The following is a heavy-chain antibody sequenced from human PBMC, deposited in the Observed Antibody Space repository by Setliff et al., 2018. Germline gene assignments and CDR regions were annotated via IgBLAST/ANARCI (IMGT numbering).Heavy chain of an antibody. Sequence: SETLSLTCTVSGGSVSNSGFFWGWLRQAPGKGLEWIGNIYDGGSSNYNASLKSRLIITRDTSKNQISLKLTSVTAADTAVYYCGRGFSRIEGWGNWFDPWGQGILVTVSS. J-gene: IGHJ5*02. CDR1: GGSVSNSGFF. CDR3: GRGFSRIEGWGNWFDP. D-gene: IGHD2-15*01. CDR2: IYDGGSS. V-gene: IGHV4-39*01.